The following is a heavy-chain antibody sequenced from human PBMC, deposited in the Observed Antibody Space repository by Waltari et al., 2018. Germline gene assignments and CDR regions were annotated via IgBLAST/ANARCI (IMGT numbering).Heavy chain of an antibody. J-gene: IGHJ6*03. CDR2: INHSGST. D-gene: IGHD6-19*01. Sequence: QVQLQQWGAGLLKPSETLSLTCAVYGGSFSGYYWSWIRHPPGQGLEWIGEINHSGSTNYNPSLKSRVTISVDTSKNQFSLKLSSVTAADTAVYYCARGLRGWYRDYYYMDVWGKGTTVTVSS. V-gene: IGHV4-34*01. CDR1: GGSFSGYY. CDR3: ARGLRGWYRDYYYMDV.